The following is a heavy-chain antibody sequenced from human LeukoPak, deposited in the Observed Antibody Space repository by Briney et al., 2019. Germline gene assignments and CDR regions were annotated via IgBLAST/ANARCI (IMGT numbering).Heavy chain of an antibody. Sequence: ASVKVSCKASGYTFTGYYMHWLRRAPGQGLEWMGRINPNSGGTNYAHKFQGRVTMTRDTSISTAYMEPSRLRSDDTAVYYCARDPRIAVAGKYFDYWGQGTLVTVSS. CDR3: ARDPRIAVAGKYFDY. CDR1: GYTFTGYY. D-gene: IGHD6-19*01. CDR2: INPNSGGT. J-gene: IGHJ4*02. V-gene: IGHV1-2*06.